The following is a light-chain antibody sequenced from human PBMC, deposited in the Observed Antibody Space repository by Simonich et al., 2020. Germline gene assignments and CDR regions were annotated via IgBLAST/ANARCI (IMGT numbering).Light chain of an antibody. CDR1: ISDVGSYNL. Sequence: QSALTQPASVSGSPGQSITISCTGTISDVGSYNLVSCYQQHPGKAPKLMIYECSKRPSGFSNRFSGSKSGNTASLTISGLQAEDEADYYCSSYTSSSTWVFGGGTKLTVL. V-gene: IGLV2-14*02. CDR2: ECS. CDR3: SSYTSSSTWV. J-gene: IGLJ3*02.